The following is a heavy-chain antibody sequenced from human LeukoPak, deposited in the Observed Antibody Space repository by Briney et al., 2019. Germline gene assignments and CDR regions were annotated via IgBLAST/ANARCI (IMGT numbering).Heavy chain of an antibody. CDR3: AKDLVVQQWLVLKAPFDY. V-gene: IGHV3-23*01. Sequence: GGSLRLSCAASGFTFSSYAMSWVRQAPGKGLEWVSAISCSGCSTYYADSVKGRFTISRDNSKNTLYLQMNSLRAEDTAVYYCAKDLVVQQWLVLKAPFDYWGQGTLVTVSS. J-gene: IGHJ4*02. CDR1: GFTFSSYA. D-gene: IGHD6-19*01. CDR2: ISCSGCST.